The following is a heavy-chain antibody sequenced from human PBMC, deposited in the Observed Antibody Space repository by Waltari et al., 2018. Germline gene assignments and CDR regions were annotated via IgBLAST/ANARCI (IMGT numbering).Heavy chain of an antibody. Sequence: QVQLVQSGAEVTKPGSSVKVSCKASGGTFSSYAISWVRQAPGQGLEWMGGIIPIFGTANYAQKFQGRVTITADKSTSTAYMELSSLRSEDTAVYYCARAPSSGYYSLVYFDYWGQGTLVTVSS. D-gene: IGHD3-22*01. CDR2: IIPIFGTA. V-gene: IGHV1-69*14. CDR3: ARAPSSGYYSLVYFDY. CDR1: GGTFSSYA. J-gene: IGHJ4*02.